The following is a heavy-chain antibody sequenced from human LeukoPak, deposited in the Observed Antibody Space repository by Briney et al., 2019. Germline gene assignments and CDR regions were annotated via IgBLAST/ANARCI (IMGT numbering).Heavy chain of an antibody. CDR3: AKTFPGRDSYWIFDY. Sequence: GGSLRLSCAASGFTFSVYGMHWVRQAPGKGLEWLSFIRSDGSNKYYADSAKGRFTISRDNPKNTLYLQMNSLRAEDTAVYYCAKTFPGRDSYWIFDYWGQGTLVTVSS. V-gene: IGHV3-30*02. D-gene: IGHD1-26*01. CDR2: IRSDGSNK. CDR1: GFTFSVYG. J-gene: IGHJ4*02.